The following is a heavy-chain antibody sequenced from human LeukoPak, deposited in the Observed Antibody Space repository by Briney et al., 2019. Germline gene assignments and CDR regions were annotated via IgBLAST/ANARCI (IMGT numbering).Heavy chain of an antibody. D-gene: IGHD5-18*01. CDR3: ARGASSGYRIDQ. V-gene: IGHV3-74*01. J-gene: IGHJ4*02. CDR1: GFTFSSYW. CDR2: INADGRTT. Sequence: PGGSLRLSCAASGFTFSSYWMHWVRQAPGKGLVWVSRINADGRTTNYADSVKGRFTISRDNARNTLYLQPNNLRAEDTAVYYCARGASSGYRIDQWGQGTLVTVSS.